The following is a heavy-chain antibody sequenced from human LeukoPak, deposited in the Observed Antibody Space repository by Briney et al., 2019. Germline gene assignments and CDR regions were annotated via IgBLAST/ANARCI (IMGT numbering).Heavy chain of an antibody. J-gene: IGHJ4*02. Sequence: SETLSLTCSVAGGSISSSSYHWDWIRHPPGQGLEWIGGIYSSGSTSYNPSLKSRVTMSVDMSKNQFSLKLSSVTAADTAMYYCARHDSSVDYADYWGQGTLVTVSS. D-gene: IGHD3-22*01. CDR2: IYSSGST. CDR3: ARHDSSVDYADY. V-gene: IGHV4-39*01. CDR1: GGSISSSSYH.